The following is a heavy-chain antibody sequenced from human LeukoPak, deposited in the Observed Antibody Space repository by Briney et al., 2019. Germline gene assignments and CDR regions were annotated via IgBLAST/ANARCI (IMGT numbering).Heavy chain of an antibody. D-gene: IGHD4-17*01. CDR2: ISSSGSTI. CDR1: GFTFSSYE. CDR3: ARGTGYGDYGWFDP. V-gene: IGHV3-48*03. Sequence: QPGGSLRLSCAASGFTFSSYEMNWVRQAPRKGLEWVSYISSSGSTIYYADSVKGRFTISRDNAKNSLYLQMNSLRAEDTAVYYCARGTGYGDYGWFDPWGQGTLVTVSS. J-gene: IGHJ5*02.